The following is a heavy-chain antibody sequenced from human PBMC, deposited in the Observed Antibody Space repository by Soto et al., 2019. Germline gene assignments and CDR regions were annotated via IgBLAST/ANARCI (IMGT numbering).Heavy chain of an antibody. Sequence: SETLSLTCTVSGGSISSGGYYRSWIRQHPGKGLEWIGYIYYSGSTYYNPSLKSRVTISVDTSKNQFSLKLSSVTAADTAVYYCARVGAIAAAVRGYFQHWGQGTLVTVSS. J-gene: IGHJ1*01. CDR2: IYYSGST. V-gene: IGHV4-31*03. CDR3: ARVGAIAAAVRGYFQH. CDR1: GGSISSGGYY. D-gene: IGHD6-13*01.